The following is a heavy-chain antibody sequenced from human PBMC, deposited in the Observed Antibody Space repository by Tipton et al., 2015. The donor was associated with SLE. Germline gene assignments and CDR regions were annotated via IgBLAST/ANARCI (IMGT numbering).Heavy chain of an antibody. V-gene: IGHV3-23*01. CDR3: AKDRYCSGGTCLASYFDH. D-gene: IGHD2-15*01. Sequence: SLRLSCAASGFTLRNYAMSWVRQAPGKGLEWVAYISGGGGSTYYSDSVKGRFTISRDNSKNTLYLQMSSLRAEDTAVYYCAKDRYCSGGTCLASYFDHWGQGNLVTVSS. CDR2: ISGGGGST. CDR1: GFTLRNYA. J-gene: IGHJ4*02.